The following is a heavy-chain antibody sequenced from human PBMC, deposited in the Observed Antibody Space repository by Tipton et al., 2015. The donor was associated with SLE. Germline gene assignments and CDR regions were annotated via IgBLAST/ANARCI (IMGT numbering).Heavy chain of an antibody. Sequence: TLSLTCTASGTSIGYYYWSWIRQPPGKGLEWIGYIHYIGGTNYNPSLKSRVTISVDTSKNQFSLRLRSVTAADTAVYYCARTGHYDTIGYYFDYWGQGTPVTVSS. CDR3: ARTGHYDTIGYYFDY. V-gene: IGHV4-59*01. J-gene: IGHJ4*02. D-gene: IGHD3-22*01. CDR1: GTSIGYYY. CDR2: IHYIGGT.